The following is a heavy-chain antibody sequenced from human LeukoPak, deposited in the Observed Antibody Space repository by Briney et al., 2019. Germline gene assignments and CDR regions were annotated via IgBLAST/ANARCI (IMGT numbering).Heavy chain of an antibody. Sequence: PSHTLSLTCTVSGGSISSGDYYWSWIRQPPGKGLEWIGYVYYSGTTYYNPSLKSRVTISVDTSKNQLSLKLSSVTAADTAVYYCARGCSSTSCPVDYWGQGALVTVSS. D-gene: IGHD2-2*01. CDR3: ARGCSSTSCPVDY. V-gene: IGHV4-30-4*01. J-gene: IGHJ4*02. CDR2: VYYSGTT. CDR1: GGSISSGDYY.